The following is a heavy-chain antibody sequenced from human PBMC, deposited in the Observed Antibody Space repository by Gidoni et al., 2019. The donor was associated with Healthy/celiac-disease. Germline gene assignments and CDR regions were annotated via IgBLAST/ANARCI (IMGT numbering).Heavy chain of an antibody. CDR3: ASWEWAAAGRGDY. CDR1: GFTFSSYS. V-gene: IGHV3-21*01. Sequence: EVQLVESGGGLVKPGGSLRLSCAASGFTFSSYSMNWVRQAPGKGLEWVSSISSSSSYIYYADSVKGRFTISRDNAKNSLYLQMSSLRAEDTAVYYCASWEWAAAGRGDYWGQGTLVTVSS. CDR2: ISSSSSYI. J-gene: IGHJ4*02. D-gene: IGHD6-13*01.